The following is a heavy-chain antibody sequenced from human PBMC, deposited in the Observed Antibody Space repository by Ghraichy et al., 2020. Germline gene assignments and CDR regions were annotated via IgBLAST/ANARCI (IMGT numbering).Heavy chain of an antibody. CDR3: AKDDYGSGSYYTLSFDY. Sequence: GFLNISCAASGFTFSNYAMSWVRQAPGKGLEWVSSITDGGGGTDYADSVKGRFTISRDNSKKTLYLQMNSLRAEDTAVYYCAKDDYGSGSYYTLSFDYWGQGTLVTVSS. CDR2: ITDGGGGT. D-gene: IGHD3-10*01. J-gene: IGHJ4*02. CDR1: GFTFSNYA. V-gene: IGHV3-23*01.